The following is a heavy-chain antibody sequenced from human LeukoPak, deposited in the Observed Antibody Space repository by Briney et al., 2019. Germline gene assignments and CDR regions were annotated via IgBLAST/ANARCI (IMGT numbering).Heavy chain of an antibody. CDR2: IHPDGSQI. CDR3: ANGNSFDS. CDR1: GFTFSNSW. D-gene: IGHD1/OR15-1a*01. Sequence: PGGSLRLSCRASGFTFSNSWMSWVRQAPGKRLECVGNIHPDGSQIFYGASVTGRFTISRDNSDNSLFLQMNSLRAEDTVVYYCANGNSFDSWGQGTLVTVSS. J-gene: IGHJ4*02. V-gene: IGHV3-7*03.